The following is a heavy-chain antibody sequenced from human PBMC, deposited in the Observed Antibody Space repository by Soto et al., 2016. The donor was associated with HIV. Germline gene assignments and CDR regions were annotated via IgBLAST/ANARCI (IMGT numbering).Heavy chain of an antibody. Sequence: QVQLIQSGAEAKKPGASVKVSCKTSGYAFRDYYIHWVRQAPGQGPEWMGWINPNSGGTNFAQPFQGRLLMTRDTSISTAYMELNSLTSDDTAVYYCARAGVYFYNSGTQKENYFDFWGQGTLVTVSS. D-gene: IGHD3-10*01. CDR2: INPNSGGT. CDR1: GYAFRDYY. J-gene: IGHJ4*02. V-gene: IGHV1-2*02. CDR3: ARAGVYFYNSGTQKENYFDF.